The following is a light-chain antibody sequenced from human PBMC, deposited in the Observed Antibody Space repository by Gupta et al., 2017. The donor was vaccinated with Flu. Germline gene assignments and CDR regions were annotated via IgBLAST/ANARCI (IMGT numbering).Light chain of an antibody. CDR2: SNN. V-gene: IGLV1-44*01. CDR1: SSNIGSNT. CDR3: AAWDDSLNGLV. J-gene: IGLJ2*01. Sequence: QSVLTQPPSASVTPGQRVTISCSGSSSNIGSNTVNWYQQLPGTAPNLLIYSNNTRRSGVPDRFSGSKYGTSASLAISWLQAEDEADYYCAAWDDSLNGLVFGGGTKLTVL.